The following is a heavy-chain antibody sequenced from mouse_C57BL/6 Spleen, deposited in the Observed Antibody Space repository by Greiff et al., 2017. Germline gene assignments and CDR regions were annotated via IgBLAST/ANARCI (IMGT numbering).Heavy chain of an antibody. V-gene: IGHV1-47*01. Sequence: VQGVESGAELVKPGASVKMSCKASGYTFTTYPIEWMKQNHGKSLEWIGNFHPYNDDTKYNEKFKGKATLTVEKSSSTVYLELSRLTSDDSAVYYCARGNYYGSSFDYWGQGTTLTVSS. CDR1: GYTFTTYP. D-gene: IGHD1-1*01. CDR2: FHPYNDDT. J-gene: IGHJ2*01. CDR3: ARGNYYGSSFDY.